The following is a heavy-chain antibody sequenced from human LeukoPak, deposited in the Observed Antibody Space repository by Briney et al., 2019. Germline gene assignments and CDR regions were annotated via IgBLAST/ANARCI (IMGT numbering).Heavy chain of an antibody. CDR1: GFTFSIYA. Sequence: GGSLRLSCAASGFTFSIYAIRWVRQAPGTGLEWVSSIPGSGGATYYADSVRGRFSISRDSSKNTVYLQMNSLRAEDTAVYYCASSYRITIFPPGEYWGQGTLVTVSS. CDR3: ASSYRITIFPPGEY. J-gene: IGHJ4*02. CDR2: IPGSGGAT. D-gene: IGHD3-3*01. V-gene: IGHV3-23*01.